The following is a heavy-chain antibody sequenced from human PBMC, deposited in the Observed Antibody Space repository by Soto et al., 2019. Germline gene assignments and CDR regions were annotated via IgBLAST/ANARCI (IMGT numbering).Heavy chain of an antibody. CDR3: ARVKSLAGHY. Sequence: PGGSLRLSCAASGFTFSTYWMSRVRQAPGKGLEWVANIKQDGSDKYYVDSVKGRFTISRDNAKNSLYLQMNGLRAEDTAVYYCARVKSLAGHYWGQGTLVTVSS. J-gene: IGHJ4*02. CDR2: IKQDGSDK. D-gene: IGHD2-15*01. V-gene: IGHV3-7*05. CDR1: GFTFSTYW.